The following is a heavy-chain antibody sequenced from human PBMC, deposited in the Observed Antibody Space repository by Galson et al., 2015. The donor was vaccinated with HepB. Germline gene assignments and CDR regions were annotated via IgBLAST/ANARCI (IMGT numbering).Heavy chain of an antibody. V-gene: IGHV3-49*03. CDR1: GFTFGDYA. CDR2: IRIKAYGGTT. J-gene: IGHJ4*02. D-gene: IGHD5-12*01. CDR3: TRDRGRGYSGYVFVDFGY. Sequence: SLRLSCATSGFTFGDYAMSWFRQAPGKGLEWVGFIRIKAYGGTTEYAASVKGRFTISRDDSKSIAYLQMNSLKTEDTAVYYCTRDRGRGYSGYVFVDFGYWGQGTLVTVSS.